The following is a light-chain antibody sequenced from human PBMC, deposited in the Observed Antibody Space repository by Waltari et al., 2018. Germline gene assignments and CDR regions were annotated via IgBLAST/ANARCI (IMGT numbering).Light chain of an antibody. CDR3: QQHHNSPYT. CDR2: RAS. Sequence: DIQMTQSPSTLSASVGARVSITCRTSQDVKNWVAWYQQKPGQAPHLLIYRASVLETGVPSRLSGSGSGTEFTLTISGLQPDDFATYYCQQHHNSPYTFGQGTKLEI. V-gene: IGKV1-5*03. CDR1: QDVKNW. J-gene: IGKJ2*01.